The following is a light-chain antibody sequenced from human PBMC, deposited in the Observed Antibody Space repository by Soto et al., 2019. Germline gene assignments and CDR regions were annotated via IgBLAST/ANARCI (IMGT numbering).Light chain of an antibody. CDR2: DVS. V-gene: IGLV2-14*01. CDR3: SSYTSSSTYV. CDR1: SSDVGGYNY. Sequence: QSALTQPASVSGSTGQSITISCTGTSSDVGGYNYVSWYQQHPGKAPKLMIYDVSNRPSGVSNRFSGSKSGNTAPLTISGLQAEDEGDYYCSSYTSSSTYVFGSGTKVTVL. J-gene: IGLJ1*01.